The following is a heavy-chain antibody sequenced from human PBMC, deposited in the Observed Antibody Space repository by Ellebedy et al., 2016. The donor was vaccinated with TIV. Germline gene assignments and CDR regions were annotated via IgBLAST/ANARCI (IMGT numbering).Heavy chain of an antibody. CDR2: INHSGST. V-gene: IGHV4-34*01. CDR1: GGSFSGYY. D-gene: IGHD3-22*01. Sequence: SETLSLTXAAYGGSFSGYYWSWIRQPPGKGLEWIGEINHSGSTNYNPSLKSRVTISVDTSKNQFSLKLSSVTAADTAVYYCARIRTDPYYYDSSGYKGYYGMDVWGQGTTVTVSS. J-gene: IGHJ6*02. CDR3: ARIRTDPYYYDSSGYKGYYGMDV.